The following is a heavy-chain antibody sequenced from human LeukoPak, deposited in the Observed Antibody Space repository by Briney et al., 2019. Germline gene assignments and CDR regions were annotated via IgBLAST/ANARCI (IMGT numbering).Heavy chain of an antibody. CDR1: GFTFSSYW. J-gene: IGHJ3*02. V-gene: IGHV3-7*01. D-gene: IGHD3-22*01. CDR3: ARYYDSSASDDAFDI. Sequence: PGGSLRLSCAASGFTFSSYWMSWVRQAPGKGLEWVAHIKQDGSEKYYVDSVKGRFTISRDNAKNSLYLQMNSLRADDTAVYYCARYYDSSASDDAFDIWGQGTMVTVSS. CDR2: IKQDGSEK.